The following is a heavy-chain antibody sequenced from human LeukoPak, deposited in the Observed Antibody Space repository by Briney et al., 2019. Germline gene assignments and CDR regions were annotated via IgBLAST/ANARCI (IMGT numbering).Heavy chain of an antibody. Sequence: SETLSLTCTVSGGSISSYYWSWIRQPPGKGLEWIGYIYYSGSTNYNPSLKSRVTISVDTSKNQFSLKLSSVTAADTAVYYCSGGCSSTSCWNWFDPWGQGTLVTVSS. J-gene: IGHJ5*02. CDR2: IYYSGST. V-gene: IGHV4-59*01. CDR1: GGSISSYY. CDR3: SGGCSSTSCWNWFDP. D-gene: IGHD2-2*01.